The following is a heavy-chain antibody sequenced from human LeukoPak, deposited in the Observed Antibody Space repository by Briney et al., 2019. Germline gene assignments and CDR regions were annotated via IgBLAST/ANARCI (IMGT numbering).Heavy chain of an antibody. CDR3: ARSRYYAFDY. V-gene: IGHV3-48*02. CDR2: IGNSGTTI. CDR1: GFTFSDYS. D-gene: IGHD2-2*01. J-gene: IGHJ4*01. Sequence: PGGSLRLSCAVSGFTFSDYSLNWVRQAPGKGLEWVSYIGNSGTTIYYADSVKGRFTISRDSAKNSLYLQMNSLRDKDTAVYYCARSRYYAFDYWGHGTLVTVSS.